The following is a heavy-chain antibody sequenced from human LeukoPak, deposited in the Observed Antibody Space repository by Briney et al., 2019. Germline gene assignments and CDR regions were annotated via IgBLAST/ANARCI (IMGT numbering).Heavy chain of an antibody. V-gene: IGHV1-69*13. J-gene: IGHJ4*02. D-gene: IGHD6-13*01. CDR2: IIPIFGTA. Sequence: ASVKVSCKASGGTFSSYAISWVRQAPGQGLEWMGGIIPIFGTANYAQKFQGRVTITADESTSTACMELSSLRSEDTAVYYCASPSRPPTGSEYYFDYWGQGTLVTVSS. CDR1: GGTFSSYA. CDR3: ASPSRPPTGSEYYFDY.